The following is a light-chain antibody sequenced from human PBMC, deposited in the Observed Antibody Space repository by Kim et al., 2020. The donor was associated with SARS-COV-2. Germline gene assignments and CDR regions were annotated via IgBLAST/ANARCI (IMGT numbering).Light chain of an antibody. CDR2: KAS. J-gene: IGKJ2*01. CDR3: QQYNSDSRT. V-gene: IGKV1-5*03. Sequence: DIQMTQSPSTLSASVDDRVTITCRASQSISNSLAWYQQKPGKAPNLLIYKASTLQSGVPSRFSGSGSGTEFTLTISSLQPDDFATYYCQQYNSDSRTFGQGTKLEIK. CDR1: QSISNS.